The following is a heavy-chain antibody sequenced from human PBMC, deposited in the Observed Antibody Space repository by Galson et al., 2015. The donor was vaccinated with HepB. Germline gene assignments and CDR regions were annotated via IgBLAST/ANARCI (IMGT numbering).Heavy chain of an antibody. Sequence: SLRLSCAASGFTFSNAWMSWVRQAPGKGLEWVGRIKSKTDGGTTDYAAPVKGRFTISRDDSKNTLYLQMNSLKTEDTAVYYCTTAYLAYCGGDFYRDAFDIWGQGTMVTVSS. J-gene: IGHJ3*02. V-gene: IGHV3-15*01. D-gene: IGHD2-21*02. CDR2: IKSKTDGGTT. CDR3: TTAYLAYCGGDFYRDAFDI. CDR1: GFTFSNAW.